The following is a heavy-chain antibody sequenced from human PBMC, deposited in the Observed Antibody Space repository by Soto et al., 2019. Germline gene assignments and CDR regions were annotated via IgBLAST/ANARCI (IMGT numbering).Heavy chain of an antibody. D-gene: IGHD4-4*01. CDR3: ARDDSNYPGRYGMDV. J-gene: IGHJ6*02. CDR2: VIPILGTA. V-gene: IGHV1-69*11. CDR1: GGTFGTYA. Sequence: SVKVSCKAPGGTFGTYALSWVRQAPGQGLEWMGRVIPILGTANYPQMFQGRVTITADESTSTAYMELSSLRSEDTAVYYCARDDSNYPGRYGMDVWGQGTTVTAP.